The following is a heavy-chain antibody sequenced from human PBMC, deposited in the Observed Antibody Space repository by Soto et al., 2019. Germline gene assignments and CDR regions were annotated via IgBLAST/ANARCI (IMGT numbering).Heavy chain of an antibody. J-gene: IGHJ4*02. CDR3: ASDQPGYSYGYGLGY. D-gene: IGHD5-18*01. Sequence: EVQLVESGGGLVKPGGSLRLSCAASGFTFSSYSMNWVRQAPGKGLEWVSSISSSSSYIYYADSVKGRFTISRDNAATSLCLQMNSLRAEDRAVYYCASDQPGYSYGYGLGYWGQGTVVTVSS. CDR2: ISSSSSYI. V-gene: IGHV3-21*01. CDR1: GFTFSSYS.